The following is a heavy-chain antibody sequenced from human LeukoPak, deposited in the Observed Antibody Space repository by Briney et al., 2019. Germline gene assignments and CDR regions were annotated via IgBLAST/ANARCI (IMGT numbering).Heavy chain of an antibody. D-gene: IGHD2-15*01. J-gene: IGHJ6*03. CDR2: ISAYNGNT. CDR3: ARVSVAAPAYYYYMDV. Sequence: ASVKVSCKASGYTFTSYDISWVRQAPGQGLEWMGWISAYNGNTNYAQKLQGRVTMTTDTSTSTAYMELRSLRSDDTAVYYCARVSVAAPAYYYYMDVWGKGTTVTISS. V-gene: IGHV1-18*01. CDR1: GYTFTSYD.